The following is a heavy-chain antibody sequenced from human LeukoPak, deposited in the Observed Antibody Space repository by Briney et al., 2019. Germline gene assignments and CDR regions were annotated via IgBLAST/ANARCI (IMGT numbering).Heavy chain of an antibody. CDR3: AREVPRPLWFDP. CDR1: GFTFSSYW. Sequence: GGSLRLSCAASGFTFSSYWMHWVRQAPGKGLVWVSRINSDGSSTSYADSVKGRFTISRDNAKSTLYLQMNSLRAEDTAVYYCAREVPRPLWFDPWGQGTLVTVSS. CDR2: INSDGSST. J-gene: IGHJ5*02. V-gene: IGHV3-74*01.